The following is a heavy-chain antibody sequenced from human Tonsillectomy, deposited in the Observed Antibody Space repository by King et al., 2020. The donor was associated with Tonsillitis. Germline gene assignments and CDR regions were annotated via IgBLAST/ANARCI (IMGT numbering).Heavy chain of an antibody. Sequence: IQLVQSGAEVKKPGESLRISCKASGYSFPTYWISWVRQVPGKGLEWVARVDPGGSHTTYSPSFQGHVTISADESISTTYLYWTSLKASDTAMYYCARQPYNWNRGGLDVWGQGTTVTVSS. D-gene: IGHD1-20*01. V-gene: IGHV5-10-1*01. CDR3: ARQPYNWNRGGLDV. CDR1: GYSFPTYW. CDR2: VDPGGSHT. J-gene: IGHJ6*02.